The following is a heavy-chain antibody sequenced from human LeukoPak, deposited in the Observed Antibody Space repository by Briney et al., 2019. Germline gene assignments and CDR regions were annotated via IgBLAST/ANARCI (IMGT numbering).Heavy chain of an antibody. Sequence: SETLSLTCTVSGGSISSYYWSWIRQPPGKGLEWIGNIYHGVSTYYNPSLKSRVSISLDGSKTQFSLELSSMSAADTAVYYCASVGRNSGLDWVFDLWGRGILVTVSS. J-gene: IGHJ2*01. CDR3: ASVGRNSGLDWVFDL. CDR1: GGSISSYY. V-gene: IGHV4-59*04. CDR2: IYHGVST. D-gene: IGHD3/OR15-3a*01.